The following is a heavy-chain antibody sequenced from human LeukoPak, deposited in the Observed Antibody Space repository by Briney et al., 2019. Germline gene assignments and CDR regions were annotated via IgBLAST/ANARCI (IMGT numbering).Heavy chain of an antibody. J-gene: IGHJ4*02. D-gene: IGHD3-3*01. CDR2: IYYSGST. V-gene: IGHV4-59*01. Sequence: KSSETLSLTCSVSGGSISSYYWNWIRQPPGRGLGWIGHIYYSGSTNYNPSLKSRVTISVDTFKNQFSLKLSSVTAADTAVYYCARGGGIYDFWSGYLDYWGQGTLVTVSS. CDR1: GGSISSYY. CDR3: ARGGGIYDFWSGYLDY.